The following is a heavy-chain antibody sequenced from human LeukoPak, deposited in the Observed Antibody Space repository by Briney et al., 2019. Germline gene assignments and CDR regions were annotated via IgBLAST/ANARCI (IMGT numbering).Heavy chain of an antibody. V-gene: IGHV3-74*01. J-gene: IGHJ5*02. CDR1: GFTFSSYW. CDR3: ARDLFWSGYSNWFDP. CDR2: INTDGSST. D-gene: IGHD3-3*01. Sequence: GGSLRLSCAASGFTFSSYWMHWVRQAPGKGLVWVSRINTDGSSTSYADSVKGRFTISRDNAKNTLYLHMNSLRAEDTAVYYCARDLFWSGYSNWFDPWGQGTLVTVSS.